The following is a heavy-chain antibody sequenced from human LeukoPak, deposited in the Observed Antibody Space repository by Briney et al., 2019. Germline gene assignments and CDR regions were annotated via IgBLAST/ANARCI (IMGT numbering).Heavy chain of an antibody. D-gene: IGHD4-17*01. J-gene: IGHJ4*02. CDR3: ARDFGDHRIDY. V-gene: IGHV4-39*01. Sequence: SETLPLTCTVSGGSISGSNYYWGWVRQSPEKGLEWIGSIIYSGTTHYDPSLRSRVTISVDTSKSQFSLRLTSVTAADTAVYYCARDFGDHRIDYWGQGTLVTVSS. CDR1: GGSISGSNYY. CDR2: IIYSGTT.